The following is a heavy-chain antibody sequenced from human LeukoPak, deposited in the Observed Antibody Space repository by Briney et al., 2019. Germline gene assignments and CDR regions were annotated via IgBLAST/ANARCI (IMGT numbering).Heavy chain of an antibody. CDR3: AREYRSSWYLNWFDP. Sequence: SETLSLTCSVSGYSISSAYYWGWIRQSPGKGLEWIGSIYNSGSTYYNPSLKSRVTISIDTSKNQFSLKLSSVTAADTAVYYCAREYRSSWYLNWFDPWGQGTLVTVSS. CDR2: IYNSGST. V-gene: IGHV4-38-2*02. D-gene: IGHD6-13*01. J-gene: IGHJ5*02. CDR1: GYSISSAYY.